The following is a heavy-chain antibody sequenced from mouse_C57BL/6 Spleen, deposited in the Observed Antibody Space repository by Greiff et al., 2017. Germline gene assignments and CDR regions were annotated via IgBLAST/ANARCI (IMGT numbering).Heavy chain of an antibody. J-gene: IGHJ2*01. V-gene: IGHV1-50*01. Sequence: QVQLQQPGAELVKPGASVKLSCKASGYTFTSYWMQWVKQRPGQGLEWIGEIDTSDSYTNYTQKFKGKATLTVDTSSSTAYMQLSSLTSEDSAVYYCAREPPGKPYYFDYWGQGTTLTVSS. CDR2: IDTSDSYT. CDR1: GYTFTSYW. CDR3: AREPPGKPYYFDY. D-gene: IGHD4-1*01.